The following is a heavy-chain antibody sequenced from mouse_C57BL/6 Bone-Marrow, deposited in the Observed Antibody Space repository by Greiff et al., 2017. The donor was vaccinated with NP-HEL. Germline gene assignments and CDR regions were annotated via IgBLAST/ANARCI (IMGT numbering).Heavy chain of an antibody. Sequence: EVKLVESGAELVRPGASVKLSCTASGFNIKDDYMHWVKQRPEQGLEWIGWIDPENGDTEYASKFQGKATITADTSSNTAYLQLSSLTSEDTAVYYCTTSKRNDWGQGTTLTVSS. CDR3: TTSKRND. D-gene: IGHD2-5*01. V-gene: IGHV14-4*01. CDR2: IDPENGDT. CDR1: GFNIKDDY. J-gene: IGHJ2*01.